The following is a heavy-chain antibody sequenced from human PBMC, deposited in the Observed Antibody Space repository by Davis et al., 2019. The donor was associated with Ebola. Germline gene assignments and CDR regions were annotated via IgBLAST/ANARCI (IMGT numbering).Heavy chain of an antibody. Sequence: ASVKVSCKASGYTFTSYGISWVRQAPGQGLEWMGWISAYNGNTNYAQKLQGRVTMTTDTSTSTAYMELRRLRSDDTAVYYCARKFRYSGSYWAFDIWGQGTMVTVSS. CDR2: ISAYNGNT. CDR1: GYTFTSYG. CDR3: ARKFRYSGSYWAFDI. V-gene: IGHV1-18*01. D-gene: IGHD1-26*01. J-gene: IGHJ3*02.